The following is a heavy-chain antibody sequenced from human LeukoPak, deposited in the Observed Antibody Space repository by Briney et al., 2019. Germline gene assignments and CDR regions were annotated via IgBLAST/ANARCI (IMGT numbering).Heavy chain of an antibody. CDR3: AKVVGATTRGYFDY. J-gene: IGHJ4*02. CDR1: GFTFSRYA. CDR2: ISGSGGST. Sequence: GGSLRLSCAACGFTFSRYAMSWVRQAPGKGLEWVSTISGSGGSTYYADSVKGRFTISRDNSKNTLYLQMNSLRAEDTAVYYCAKVVGATTRGYFDYWGQGTLVTVSS. V-gene: IGHV3-23*01. D-gene: IGHD1-26*01.